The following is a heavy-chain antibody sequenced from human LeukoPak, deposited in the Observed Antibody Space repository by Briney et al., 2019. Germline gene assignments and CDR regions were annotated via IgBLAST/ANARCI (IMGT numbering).Heavy chain of an antibody. CDR1: GFTFSSYA. V-gene: IGHV3-23*01. CDR3: AKRIDSGTYFDY. Sequence: GGSLRLSCAASGFTFSSYAMSWVRQAPGKGLEWVSTISGSGGSTYYADSVKGRFTISRDNSKNTLYLHMNSLRAEDTAIYYCAKRIDSGTYFDYWGQGTLVIVSS. J-gene: IGHJ4*02. D-gene: IGHD1-26*01. CDR2: ISGSGGST.